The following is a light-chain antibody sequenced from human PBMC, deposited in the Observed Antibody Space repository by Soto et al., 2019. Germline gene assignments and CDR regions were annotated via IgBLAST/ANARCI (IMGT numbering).Light chain of an antibody. CDR1: NSDVGYYNY. CDR3: SSYTISSTWV. CDR2: EVI. Sequence: QSALTQPASVSGSPGQSITISCTGTNSDVGYYNYVSWYQQHPSKAPKLMIYEVINRPSGVSNRFSGSKSGNTASLTISGLQAEDEADYYCSSYTISSTWVFGGGTKLTVL. V-gene: IGLV2-14*01. J-gene: IGLJ3*02.